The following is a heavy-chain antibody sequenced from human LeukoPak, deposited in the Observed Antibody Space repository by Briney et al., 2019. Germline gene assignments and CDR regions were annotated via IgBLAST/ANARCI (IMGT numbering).Heavy chain of an antibody. CDR1: GFTFSSYA. Sequence: GGSLRLSCAASGFTFSSYAMSWVRQAPGKGLEWVSAISGSGGTTYNADSVKGRFTISRDNSKNTLYLQMDSLRADDTAVYYCAKDRLTIDAFDIWGQGTMVTVSS. CDR3: AKDRLTIDAFDI. D-gene: IGHD4-11*01. CDR2: ISGSGGTT. J-gene: IGHJ3*02. V-gene: IGHV3-23*01.